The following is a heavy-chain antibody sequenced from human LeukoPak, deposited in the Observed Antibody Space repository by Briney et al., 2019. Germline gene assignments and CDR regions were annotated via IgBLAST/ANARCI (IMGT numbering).Heavy chain of an antibody. Sequence: SQTLSLTCTVSGGSISSGSYYWSWIRQPAGKGLEWIGSIYTSGSTNYNPSLKSRFTISVDTSKNQFSLKLSSVTAADTAVYYCASTYYGSGSADYWGQGTLVTVSS. CDR1: GGSISSGSYY. J-gene: IGHJ4*02. CDR2: IYTSGST. V-gene: IGHV4-61*02. D-gene: IGHD3-10*01. CDR3: ASTYYGSGSADY.